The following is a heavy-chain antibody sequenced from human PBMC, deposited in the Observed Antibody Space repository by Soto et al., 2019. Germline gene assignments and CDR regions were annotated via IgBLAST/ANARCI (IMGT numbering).Heavy chain of an antibody. CDR1: GGSITTYD. CDR3: ARGPGGFGEFSLDX. CDR2: IYSGGST. Sequence: SETLSLPCTVSGGSITTYDWSWIRQPAGKGLEWIWRIYSGGSTNYNPSLRSLVTVSVDMSEKRFSLKLSSVTAADTAVYYCARGPGGFGEFSLDXWGQGALVTVSX. V-gene: IGHV4-4*07. D-gene: IGHD3-10*01. J-gene: IGHJ4*02.